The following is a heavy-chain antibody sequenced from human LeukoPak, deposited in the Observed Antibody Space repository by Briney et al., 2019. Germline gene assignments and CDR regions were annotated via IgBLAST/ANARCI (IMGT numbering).Heavy chain of an antibody. CDR1: GFTFTDYY. D-gene: IGHD2/OR15-2a*01. CDR3: AREGNGLLSKDFDY. V-gene: IGHV1-2*02. J-gene: IGHJ4*02. CDR2: IGPHSSAT. Sequence: ASMKVSCKFSGFTFTDYYIHWVRQAPGQGLEWMGYIGPHSSATSSPQEFQGRVTMTRDTSMSTAYMELTRLTSDDTAVYYCAREGNGLLSKDFDYWGQGTLVTVSS.